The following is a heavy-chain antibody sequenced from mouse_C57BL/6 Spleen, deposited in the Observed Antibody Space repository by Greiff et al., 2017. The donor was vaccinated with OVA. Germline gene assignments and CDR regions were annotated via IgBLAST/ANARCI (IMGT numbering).Heavy chain of an antibody. D-gene: IGHD2-4*01. V-gene: IGHV1-64*01. CDR3: ARSRRSYDYDGRVFDY. J-gene: IGHJ2*01. CDR1: GYTFTSYW. Sequence: QVQLQQPGAELVKPGASVKLSCKASGYTFTSYWMHWAKQRPGQGLEWIGLIHPNSGSTNYNEKFKSKATLTVDKSSSTAYMQLSSLTSEDSAVYYCARSRRSYDYDGRVFDYWGQGTTLTVSS. CDR2: IHPNSGST.